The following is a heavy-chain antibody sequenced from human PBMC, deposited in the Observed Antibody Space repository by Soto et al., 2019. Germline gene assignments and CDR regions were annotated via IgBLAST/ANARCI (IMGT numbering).Heavy chain of an antibody. V-gene: IGHV4-39*01. D-gene: IGHD6-13*01. Sequence: SEKLPHTYPVSGGTIRSSSYYGCWIRQPPGKGLEWIGSIYYSGSTYYNPSLKSRVTISVDTSKNQFSLKLSSVTAADTAVYYCARQEDSISWYGTYYNYYGMDVLCQCNTIT. J-gene: IGHJ6*02. CDR1: GGTIRSSSYY. CDR3: ARQEDSISWYGTYYNYYGMDV. CDR2: IYYSGST.